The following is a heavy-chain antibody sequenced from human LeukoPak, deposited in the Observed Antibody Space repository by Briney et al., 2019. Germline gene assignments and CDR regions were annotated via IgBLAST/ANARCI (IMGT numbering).Heavy chain of an antibody. V-gene: IGHV3-7*03. CDR3: ARASDPWLQLT. J-gene: IGHJ5*02. CDR1: GFTFSNYW. D-gene: IGHD5-24*01. CDR2: IKQDGSEK. Sequence: GGSLRLSCAASGFTFSNYWMIWVRQAPGRGLEWVGSIKQDGSEKRYADSVRGRFSISRDNAQTSLYLQMNSLRAEDTAVYYCARASDPWLQLTWGQGTLVTVSS.